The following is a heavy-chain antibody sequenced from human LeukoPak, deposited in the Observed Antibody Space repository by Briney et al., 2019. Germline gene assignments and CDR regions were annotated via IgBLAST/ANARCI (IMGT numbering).Heavy chain of an antibody. CDR3: ARGGNYWPQWWFDP. D-gene: IGHD1-26*01. CDR2: IYYTGST. V-gene: IGHV4-59*02. Sequence: SETLSLTCTVSGGPVSDYYWSWIRQSPGKGLEWIGYIYYTGSTSYNPSLKSRVTMSLDASKNQFSLELNSVTPADTAVYYCARGGNYWPQWWFDPWGRGTLVGVSS. J-gene: IGHJ5*02. CDR1: GGPVSDYY.